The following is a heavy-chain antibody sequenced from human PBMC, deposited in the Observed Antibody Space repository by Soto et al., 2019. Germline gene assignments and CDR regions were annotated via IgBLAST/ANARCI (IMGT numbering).Heavy chain of an antibody. D-gene: IGHD3-9*01. CDR1: GFAFSEYS. Sequence: GGSLRLSCSASGFAFSEYSMHWVRQAPGKGLQYVSTISSDGDITYYADSVKGRFTISRDNSKNTLYLQMNSLRPEDTAVYYCVKVSTFYDILNGYYSTNFFDPWGQGTLVTVSS. V-gene: IGHV3-64D*06. J-gene: IGHJ5*02. CDR3: VKVSTFYDILNGYYSTNFFDP. CDR2: ISSDGDIT.